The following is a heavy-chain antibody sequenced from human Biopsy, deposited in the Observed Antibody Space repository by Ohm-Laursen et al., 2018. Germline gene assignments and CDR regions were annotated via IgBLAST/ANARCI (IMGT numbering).Heavy chain of an antibody. CDR1: GGSFTGHY. D-gene: IGHD5-12*01. V-gene: IGHV4-59*08. Sequence: GTLSLTCTVSGGSFTGHYWNWIRQTPGKGLEWIGYIHYTGHIRINPSLNSRATISVDTSKDQFSLKLSSLTAADTAIYYCARNRVDVVKVTTIGWNFDLWGRGTLVTVS. CDR2: IHYTGHI. J-gene: IGHJ2*01. CDR3: ARNRVDVVKVTTIGWNFDL.